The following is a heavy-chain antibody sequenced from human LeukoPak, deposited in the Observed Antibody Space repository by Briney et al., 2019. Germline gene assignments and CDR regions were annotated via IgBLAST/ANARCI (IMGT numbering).Heavy chain of an antibody. J-gene: IGHJ3*02. CDR1: GGSISSSSYY. D-gene: IGHD5-18*01. Sequence: SETLSLTCTVSGGSISSSSYYWGWIRQPPGKGLEWIGSIYYSGSTYYNPSLKSRVTISVDTSKNQFSLKLSSVTAADTAVYYCAREGFTAMVSSDAFDIWGQGTMVTVSS. CDR3: AREGFTAMVSSDAFDI. CDR2: IYYSGST. V-gene: IGHV4-39*07.